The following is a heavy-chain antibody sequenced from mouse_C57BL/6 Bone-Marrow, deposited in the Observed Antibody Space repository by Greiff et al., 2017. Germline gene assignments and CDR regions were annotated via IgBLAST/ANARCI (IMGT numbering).Heavy chain of an antibody. CDR1: GFTFSDYY. CDR2: INYDGSST. J-gene: IGHJ4*01. Sequence: EVKLVESEGGLVQPGSSMKFSCTASGFTFSDYYMAWVRQVPEKGLEWVANINYDGSSTYYLDSLKSRFIISRDNAKNILYLQMSTLKSEDTATYYYARDKGSSYAMDYWGQGTSVTVSS. CDR3: ARDKGSSYAMDY. D-gene: IGHD1-3*01. V-gene: IGHV5-16*01.